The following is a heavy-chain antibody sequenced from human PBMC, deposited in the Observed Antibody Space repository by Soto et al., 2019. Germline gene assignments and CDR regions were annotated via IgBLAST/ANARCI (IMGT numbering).Heavy chain of an antibody. V-gene: IGHV3-21*01. D-gene: IGHD2-15*01. CDR2: ISSSSSYI. Sequence: VQLVESGGGLVKPGGSLRLSCAASGFTFSSYSMNWVRQAPGKGLEWVSSISSSSSYIYYADSVKGRFTISRDNAKNSLYLQMNSLRAEDTAVYYCARLYCSGGSCYFDYWGQGTLVTVSS. CDR3: ARLYCSGGSCYFDY. J-gene: IGHJ4*02. CDR1: GFTFSSYS.